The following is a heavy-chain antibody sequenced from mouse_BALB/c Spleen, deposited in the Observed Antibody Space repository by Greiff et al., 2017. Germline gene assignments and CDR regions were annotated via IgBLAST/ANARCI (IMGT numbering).Heavy chain of an antibody. CDR1: GYSFTSYY. CDR3: ARRKDYRYDY. Sequence: VQLKESGPELMKPGASVKISCKASGYSFTSYYMLWVKQSHGKSLEWIGYIDPFNGGTSYNQKFKGKATLTVDKSSSTAYMHLSSLTSEDSAVYYCARRKDYRYDYWGQGTTLTVSS. CDR2: IDPFNGGT. D-gene: IGHD2-14*01. J-gene: IGHJ2*01. V-gene: IGHV1S135*01.